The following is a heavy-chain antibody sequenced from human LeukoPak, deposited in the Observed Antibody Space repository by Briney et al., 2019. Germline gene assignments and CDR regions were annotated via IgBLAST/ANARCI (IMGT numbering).Heavy chain of an antibody. CDR2: ISGSGGST. CDR1: GFTFSIYA. Sequence: GGSLRLSCAASGFTFSIYAMTWVRQAPGKGLEWVSVISGSGGSTYYADSVKGRFTISRDNSKNTLYLQMNSLRAEDTAVYYCAKGEFAYYYDSSGYYYGYWGQGTLVTVSS. D-gene: IGHD3-22*01. CDR3: AKGEFAYYYDSSGYYYGY. J-gene: IGHJ4*02. V-gene: IGHV3-23*01.